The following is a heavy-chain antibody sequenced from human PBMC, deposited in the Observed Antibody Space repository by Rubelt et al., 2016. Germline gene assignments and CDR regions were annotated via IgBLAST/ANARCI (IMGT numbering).Heavy chain of an antibody. D-gene: IGHD2-15*01. Sequence: WIRRPSGKGLEWIAYIEYSGRTTYNPSLRGRVTMSVDLSKNQFFLRLTSVTAADTAVYYCARGGYGSFESVDASDIWGQGRLVTVSS. J-gene: IGHJ3*02. CDR2: IEYSGRT. CDR3: ARGGYGSFESVDASDI. V-gene: IGHV4-59*08.